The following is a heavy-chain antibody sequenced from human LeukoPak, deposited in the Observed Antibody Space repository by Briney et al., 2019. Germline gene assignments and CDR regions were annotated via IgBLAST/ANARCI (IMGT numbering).Heavy chain of an antibody. Sequence: SVKVSCKASGGTFSSYAISWVRQAPGQGLEWMGGIIPIFGTASYAQKFQGRVTITADESTSTAYMELSSLRSEDTAVYYCAGNSTIFGVVITYPWAFDIWGQGTMVTVSS. V-gene: IGHV1-69*13. CDR2: IIPIFGTA. D-gene: IGHD3-3*01. CDR1: GGTFSSYA. J-gene: IGHJ3*02. CDR3: AGNSTIFGVVITYPWAFDI.